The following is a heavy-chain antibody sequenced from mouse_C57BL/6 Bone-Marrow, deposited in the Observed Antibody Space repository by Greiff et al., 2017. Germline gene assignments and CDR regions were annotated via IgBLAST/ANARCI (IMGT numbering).Heavy chain of an antibody. CDR1: GYAFSSYW. V-gene: IGHV1-80*01. J-gene: IGHJ3*01. CDR3: ARRGGYAFAY. D-gene: IGHD2-2*01. Sequence: VKLMASGAELVKPGASVKISCKASGYAFSSYWMNWVKQRPGKGLEWIGQIYPGDGDTNYNGKFKGKATLTADKSSSTAYMQRSSLTSEDSAVYFCARRGGYAFAYWGQGTLVTVSA. CDR2: IYPGDGDT.